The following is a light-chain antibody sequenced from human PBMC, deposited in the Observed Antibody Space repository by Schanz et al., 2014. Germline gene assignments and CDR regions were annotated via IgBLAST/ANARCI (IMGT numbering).Light chain of an antibody. J-gene: IGLJ3*02. CDR1: SSDVGAYKY. V-gene: IGLV2-14*03. Sequence: QSALTQPASVSGSPGQSITISCTGTSSDVGAYKYVSWYQHHPGKAPKIMIYDVSNRPSGVSNRFSGSKSGNTASLTVSGLQPEDAADYYCSSRRVFGGGTKLTVL. CDR3: SSRRV. CDR2: DVS.